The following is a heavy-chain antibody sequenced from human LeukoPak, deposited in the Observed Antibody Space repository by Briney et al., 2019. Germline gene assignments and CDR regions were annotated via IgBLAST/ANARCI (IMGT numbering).Heavy chain of an antibody. J-gene: IGHJ6*03. CDR3: ARGPHSIQLWFSKDYYYYYMDV. CDR1: GYTFTGYY. V-gene: IGHV1-2*02. Sequence: ASVKVSCKASGYTFTGYYMHWVRQAPGQGLEWMGWINPNSGGTNYAQKFQGRVTMTRDTSISTAYMELSRLRSDDTAVYYCARGPHSIQLWFSKDYYYYYMDVWGKGTTVTVSS. D-gene: IGHD5-18*01. CDR2: INPNSGGT.